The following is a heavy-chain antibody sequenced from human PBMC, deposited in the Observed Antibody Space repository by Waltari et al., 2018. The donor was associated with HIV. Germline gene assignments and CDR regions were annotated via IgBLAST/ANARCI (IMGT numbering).Heavy chain of an antibody. CDR2: IIPIFGTA. CDR1: GGTFRSYA. V-gene: IGHV1-69*01. CDR3: ARGMGGHRAYYYYGMDV. J-gene: IGHJ6*02. Sequence: QVQLVQSGAEVKKPGSSVKVSCKASGGTFRSYAISWVRQAPGQGLEWMGGIIPIFGTANYAQKFQGRVTITADESTSTAYMELSSLRSEDTAVYYCARGMGGHRAYYYYGMDVWGQGTTVTVSS. D-gene: IGHD3-16*01.